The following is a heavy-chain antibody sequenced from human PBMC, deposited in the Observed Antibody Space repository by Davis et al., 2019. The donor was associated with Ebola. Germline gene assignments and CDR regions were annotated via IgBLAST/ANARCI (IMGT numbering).Heavy chain of an antibody. CDR2: ISHDGSNK. CDR3: ARETDYTSGLDY. CDR1: GFTFRNYA. J-gene: IGHJ4*02. V-gene: IGHV3-30-3*01. D-gene: IGHD6-19*01. Sequence: PGGSLRLSCAASGFTFRNYAMHWVRQAPGKGLEWVAFISHDGSNKHYADSVKGRFTISRDNSKDTLYVQVNSLRTEDTAVYYCARETDYTSGLDYWGQGTLVAASS.